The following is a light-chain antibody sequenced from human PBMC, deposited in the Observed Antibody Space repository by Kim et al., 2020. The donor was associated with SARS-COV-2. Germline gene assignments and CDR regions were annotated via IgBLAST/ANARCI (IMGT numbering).Light chain of an antibody. Sequence: AIRITQSPSSLSASTGDIVTITCRASQGISSYLAWYQQKPGKAPKLLIYAASTLQSGVPSRFSGSGSGTDFTLTISCLQSEDFATYYCQQYYSYPWTFGQGTKVDIK. V-gene: IGKV1-8*01. CDR1: QGISSY. J-gene: IGKJ1*01. CDR2: AAS. CDR3: QQYYSYPWT.